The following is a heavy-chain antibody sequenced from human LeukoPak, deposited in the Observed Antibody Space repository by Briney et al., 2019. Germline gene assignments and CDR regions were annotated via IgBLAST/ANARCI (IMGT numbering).Heavy chain of an antibody. CDR1: GFTFSSSW. CDR3: ARDDPKYYYYYGMDV. V-gene: IGHV3-74*01. Sequence: GGSLRLSCAVSGFTFSSSWMHWVRQAPGKGLVWVSHIKTDGSTTAYADSVKGRFTISRDNSKNTLYLQMNSLRAEDTAVYYCARDDPKYYYYYGMDVWGQGTTVTVSS. CDR2: IKTDGSTT. J-gene: IGHJ6*02.